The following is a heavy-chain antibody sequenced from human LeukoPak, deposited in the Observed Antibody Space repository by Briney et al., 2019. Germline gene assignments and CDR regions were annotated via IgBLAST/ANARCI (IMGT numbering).Heavy chain of an antibody. D-gene: IGHD4-17*01. CDR3: ARRADFGDHSPFDY. CDR2: IYPGDSDV. V-gene: IGHV5-51*01. CDR1: GYTFTNYQ. J-gene: IGHJ4*02. Sequence: GESLKISCKGSGYTFTNYQIGWVCQMPGKGLEWMGIIYPGDSDVRYSPSFQGQVTISADRSISTAYLQWSSLKASDTAMYYCARRADFGDHSPFDYWGQGTLVIVSS.